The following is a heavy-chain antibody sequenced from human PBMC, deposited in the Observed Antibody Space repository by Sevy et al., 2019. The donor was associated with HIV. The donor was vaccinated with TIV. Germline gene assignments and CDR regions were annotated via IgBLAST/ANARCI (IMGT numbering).Heavy chain of an antibody. J-gene: IGHJ4*02. V-gene: IGHV1-69*13. D-gene: IGHD6-19*01. CDR1: GYTFASEG. CDR3: ARGGGNGWYYFDY. CDR2: IIPILGTV. Sequence: ASVKVSCKASGYTFASEGVSWVRQAPGQGLEWMGGIIPILGTVNYAQKFQGRVTITADESTKTAYMELSSLRSEDTAVYYCARGGGNGWYYFDYWGQETLVTVSS.